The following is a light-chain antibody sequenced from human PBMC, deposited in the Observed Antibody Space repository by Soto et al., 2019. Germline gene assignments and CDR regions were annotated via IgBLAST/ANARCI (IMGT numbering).Light chain of an antibody. CDR3: QQYTNWPPLT. Sequence: EIVMTQSPATLSVSPGERATLSCRASQSVSSSLAWYQQKPGQAPRLLISGASTRATGIPARFSGSGSGTEFTLTISGLQSEDFAVYYCQQYTNWPPLTFGGGTKVEIK. J-gene: IGKJ4*01. CDR2: GAS. V-gene: IGKV3-15*01. CDR1: QSVSSS.